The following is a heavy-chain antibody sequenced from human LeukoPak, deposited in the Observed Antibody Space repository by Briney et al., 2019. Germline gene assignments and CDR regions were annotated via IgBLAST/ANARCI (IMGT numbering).Heavy chain of an antibody. J-gene: IGHJ4*02. D-gene: IGHD1-26*01. CDR3: ARVAMSGIGSDDF. V-gene: IGHV1-2*02. CDR2: TNPYSGDT. Sequence: ASVKVSCKASGYTFTGYYVHWVRQAPGQGLEWMGWTNPYSGDTNYAQKFQGRVTMTRDTSISTAYMELSSLKSDDAAVYYCARVAMSGIGSDDFRGQGTLVTASS. CDR1: GYTFTGYY.